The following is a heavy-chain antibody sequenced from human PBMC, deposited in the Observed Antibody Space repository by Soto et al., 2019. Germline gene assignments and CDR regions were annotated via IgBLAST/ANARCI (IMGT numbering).Heavy chain of an antibody. CDR2: IIPICGTA. J-gene: IGHJ4*02. CDR3: ASAPGCGGDCYSCDY. CDR1: GFTFSSYA. D-gene: IGHD2-21*02. V-gene: IGHV1-69*01. Sequence: QVQLVQSGAEVKKPGSSVKVSCKASGFTFSSYAISWVRQAPGQGLEWMGGIIPICGTAHYAQKFQGRVTITADESTNTAYMELSSLRSEDTAVYYCASAPGCGGDCYSCDYWGQGRLVTVAS.